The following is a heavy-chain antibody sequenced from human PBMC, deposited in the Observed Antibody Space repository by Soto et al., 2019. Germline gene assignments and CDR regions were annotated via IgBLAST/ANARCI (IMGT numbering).Heavy chain of an antibody. D-gene: IGHD3-22*01. CDR1: GYSISSTNW. V-gene: IGHV4-38-2*01. CDR2: IYHTGNA. CDR3: ARDFFDSSDYTTNWFAP. J-gene: IGHJ5*02. Sequence: SETLSLTCAGSGYSISSTNWWGWIRQPPGMGLEWIGSIYHTGNAYYNPSLKSRVTISVDTSKNQFSLKLTSVTAADAALYYCARDFFDSSDYTTNWFAPWGQGTLVTVSS.